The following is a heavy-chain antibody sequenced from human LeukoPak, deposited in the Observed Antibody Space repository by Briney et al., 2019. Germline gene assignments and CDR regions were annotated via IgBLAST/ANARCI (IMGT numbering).Heavy chain of an antibody. D-gene: IGHD5-12*01. CDR1: GFPFSSYA. CDR3: ARDTGSAIVATIGLRFDY. CDR2: ISYDGSNK. J-gene: IGHJ4*02. Sequence: GGSLRLSCAASGFPFSSYAMGWVRQAPGKGLEWVAVISYDGSNKYYADSVKGRFTISRDNSKNTLYLQMNSLRAEDTAVYYCARDTGSAIVATIGLRFDYWGQGTLVTVSS. V-gene: IGHV3-30-3*01.